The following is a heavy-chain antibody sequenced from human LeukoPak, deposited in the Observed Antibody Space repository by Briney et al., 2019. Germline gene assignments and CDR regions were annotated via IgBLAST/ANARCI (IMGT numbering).Heavy chain of an antibody. D-gene: IGHD3-10*01. CDR1: RFSLSSHA. V-gene: IGHV3-30*02. Sequence: GGSLRLSCVAFRFSLSSHAMHWVRQAPGKGLEWVAFIQDDERNIYYAGSVKGRFTISRDNSKNTLYLQMNSLRAEDTAVYYCARDGPAMVRGAINYYFDYWGQGTLVTVSS. CDR2: IQDDERNI. J-gene: IGHJ4*02. CDR3: ARDGPAMVRGAINYYFDY.